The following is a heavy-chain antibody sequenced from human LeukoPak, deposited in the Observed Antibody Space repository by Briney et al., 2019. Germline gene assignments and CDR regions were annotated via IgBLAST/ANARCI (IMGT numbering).Heavy chain of an antibody. V-gene: IGHV3-21*01. Sequence: GGSLRLSCAASGFTFSGYSMTWVRQAPGKGLEWVSSISSSSSYIYYADSVKGRFTISRDNAKNSLYPQMNSLRAEDTAVYYCARVNQPDYWGQGTLVTVSS. J-gene: IGHJ4*02. CDR3: ARVNQPDY. CDR2: ISSSSSYI. D-gene: IGHD2-2*01. CDR1: GFTFSGYS.